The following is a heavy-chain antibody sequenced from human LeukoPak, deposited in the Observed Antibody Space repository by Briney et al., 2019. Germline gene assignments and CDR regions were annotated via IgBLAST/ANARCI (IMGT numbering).Heavy chain of an antibody. CDR2: IRSKANSYAT. V-gene: IGHV3-73*01. Sequence: PGGSLRLSCAASGFTFSGSAMHWVRQASGKGLEWVGRIRSKANSYATAYAASVKGRFTISRDDSKNTAYLQMNSLKTEDTAVYYCARSMYCGGDCYYYFDYWGQGTLVTVAS. J-gene: IGHJ4*02. CDR1: GFTFSGSA. D-gene: IGHD2-21*02. CDR3: ARSMYCGGDCYYYFDY.